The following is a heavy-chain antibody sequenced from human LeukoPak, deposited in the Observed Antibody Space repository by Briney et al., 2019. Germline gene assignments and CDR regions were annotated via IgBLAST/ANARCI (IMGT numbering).Heavy chain of an antibody. CDR3: ARMSYYDRRGDNWFDP. Sequence: ASVKVSCKASGYTFTSYDINWVRQATGQGIEWMGWMNPNSGHTDYAQKFQGRVTMTRDTSISTAYMELSSLRSEDTAVYYCARMSYYDRRGDNWFDPWGQGTLVIVSS. V-gene: IGHV1-8*02. CDR2: MNPNSGHT. J-gene: IGHJ5*02. D-gene: IGHD3-22*01. CDR1: GYTFTSYD.